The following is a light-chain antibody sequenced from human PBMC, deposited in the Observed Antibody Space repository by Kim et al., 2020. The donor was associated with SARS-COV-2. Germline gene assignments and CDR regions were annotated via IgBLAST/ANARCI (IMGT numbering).Light chain of an antibody. CDR2: DAF. CDR3: QQYGSAPPT. J-gene: IGKJ5*01. V-gene: IGKV3-20*01. CDR1: QSSSSNY. Sequence: SPGDRATLSCRASQSSSSNYIAWYQKKPGQAPRLVIYDAFSRATGIPDRFSGSGSGTDFTLTISRLEPEDFAVYHCQQYGSAPPTFGQGTRLEIK.